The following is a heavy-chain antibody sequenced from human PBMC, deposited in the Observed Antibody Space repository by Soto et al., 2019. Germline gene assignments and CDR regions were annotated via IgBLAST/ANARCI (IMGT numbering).Heavy chain of an antibody. Sequence: SETLSLTCAVYGGSFSGYYWSWIRQPPGKGLEWIGEINHSGSTNCNPSLKSRVTISVDTSKNQFSLKLSSVTAADTAVYYCARLPFSSYYGMDVWGQGTTVTASS. J-gene: IGHJ6*02. CDR2: INHSGST. CDR3: ARLPFSSYYGMDV. V-gene: IGHV4-34*01. D-gene: IGHD2-2*01. CDR1: GGSFSGYY.